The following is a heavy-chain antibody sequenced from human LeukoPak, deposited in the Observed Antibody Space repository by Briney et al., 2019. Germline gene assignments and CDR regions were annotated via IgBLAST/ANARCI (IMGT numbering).Heavy chain of an antibody. D-gene: IGHD5-12*01. CDR2: IYYSGNT. Sequence: PSETLSLTCTVSGGSISSYYRSWIRQPPGKGLEWIGYIYYSGNTNYNPSLKSRVTISVDTSKNQFSLKLSSVTAADTAVYYCARLGYSGYVVDYWGQGTLVTVSS. J-gene: IGHJ4*02. CDR1: GGSISSYY. CDR3: ARLGYSGYVVDY. V-gene: IGHV4-59*01.